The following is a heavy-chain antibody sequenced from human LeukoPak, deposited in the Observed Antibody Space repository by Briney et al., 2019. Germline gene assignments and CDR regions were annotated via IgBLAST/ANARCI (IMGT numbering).Heavy chain of an antibody. J-gene: IGHJ4*02. V-gene: IGHV4-31*03. CDR3: ARDRGGYCTNGVCGIDY. CDR1: GGSISSGVYY. CDR2: IYYSGST. Sequence: SQTLSLTCTVSGGSISSGVYYWSWIRQHPGKGLEWIGYIYYSGSTYYNPSLKSRVTISVDTSKNQFSLKLSSVTAADTAVYYCARDRGGYCTNGVCGIDYWGQGTLVTVSS. D-gene: IGHD2-8*01.